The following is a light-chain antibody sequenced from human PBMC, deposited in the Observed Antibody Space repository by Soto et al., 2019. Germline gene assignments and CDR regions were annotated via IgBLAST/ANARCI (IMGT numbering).Light chain of an antibody. CDR1: QSISND. CDR2: AAS. V-gene: IGKV1-39*01. CDR3: QQSFSPLWT. J-gene: IGKJ1*01. Sequence: DIQMTQSPSSLSASVGDRVTITCRASQSISNDLNWYQQKPGNAPKLLIYAASSMQSGVPSRFSGSGSETDFTLTISSLQPDDSATYDCQQSFSPLWTFGQGTKVEV.